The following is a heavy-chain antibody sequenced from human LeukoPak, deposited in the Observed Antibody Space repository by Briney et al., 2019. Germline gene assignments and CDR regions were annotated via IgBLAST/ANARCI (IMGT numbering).Heavy chain of an antibody. V-gene: IGHV4-34*01. CDR1: GGSFSGYY. D-gene: IGHD6-13*01. Sequence: PSETLSLTCAVYGGSFSGYYWSWIRQPPGKGLEWIGEINHSGSTNYNPSLKSRVTISVDTSKNQFSLKLSSVTAADTAVYYCARGVNGAAAGTFGWFDPWGQGTLVTVSS. CDR2: INHSGST. CDR3: ARGVNGAAAGTFGWFDP. J-gene: IGHJ5*02.